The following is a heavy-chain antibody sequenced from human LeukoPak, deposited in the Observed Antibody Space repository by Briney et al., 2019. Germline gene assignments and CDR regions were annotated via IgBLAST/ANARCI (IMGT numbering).Heavy chain of an antibody. CDR1: GGSFSGYY. V-gene: IGHV4-34*01. Sequence: SETLSLTCAVYGGSFSGYYWSWIRQPPGKGLEWIGEINHSGSTNYNPSLKSRVTISVDTSKNQFSLKLSSVTAADTAVYYCARGPGYGSSSWHRFDPWGQGTLVTVSS. D-gene: IGHD6-13*01. CDR2: INHSGST. CDR3: ARGPGYGSSSWHRFDP. J-gene: IGHJ5*02.